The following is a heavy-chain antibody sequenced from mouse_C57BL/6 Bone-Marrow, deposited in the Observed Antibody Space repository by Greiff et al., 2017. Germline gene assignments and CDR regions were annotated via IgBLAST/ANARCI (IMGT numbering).Heavy chain of an antibody. CDR3: GYSSSFDGYAMDY. CDR2: IDPSDSET. CDR1: GYPFTSYW. D-gene: IGHD1-1*01. V-gene: IGHV1-52*01. Sequence: QVQLQQPGAELVRPGSSVKLSCKASGYPFTSYWMHWVQQRPKQGLEWIGNIDPSDSETQSNQKFQDKATLTVDKATSPAYMQLSSLTSEYSAVYYCGYSSSFDGYAMDYWGQGTSVTVSS. J-gene: IGHJ4*01.